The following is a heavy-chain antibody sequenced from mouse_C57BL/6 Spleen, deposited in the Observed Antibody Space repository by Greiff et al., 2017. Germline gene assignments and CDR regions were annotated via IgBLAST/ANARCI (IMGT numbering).Heavy chain of an antibody. J-gene: IGHJ4*01. CDR1: GYTFTSYW. CDR2: IYPGSGST. D-gene: IGHD1-1*01. V-gene: IGHV1-55*01. Sequence: VQLQQPGAELVKPGASVKMSCKASGYTFTSYWITWVKQRPGQGLEWIGDIYPGSGSTNYNEKFKSKATLTVDTSSSTAYMQLSSLTSEDSAVYYCARERNYYGSGYYYAMDYWGQGTSVTVSS. CDR3: ARERNYYGSGYYYAMDY.